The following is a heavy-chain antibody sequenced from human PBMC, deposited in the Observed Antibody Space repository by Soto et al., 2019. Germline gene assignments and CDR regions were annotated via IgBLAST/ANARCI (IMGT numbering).Heavy chain of an antibody. CDR1: GFTFSSYS. CDR3: AKDWTSI. V-gene: IGHV3-23*01. Sequence: EVQLLESGGGLVQPGGSLRISCAASGFTFSSYSMTWLRQAPGKGLEWVSTISNSGGSTYYIDSVKGRFTISRDNSKNTLYLQMNSLRAEDTAVYVCAKDWTSIWGQGTMVTVSS. D-gene: IGHD3-3*01. CDR2: ISNSGGST. J-gene: IGHJ3*02.